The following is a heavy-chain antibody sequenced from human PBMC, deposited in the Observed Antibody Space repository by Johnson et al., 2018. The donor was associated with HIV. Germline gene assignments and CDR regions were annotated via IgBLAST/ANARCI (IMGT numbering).Heavy chain of an antibody. CDR2: IFSVGDV. J-gene: IGHJ1*01. CDR3: ARHAGGDFTYGLFQH. D-gene: IGHD4-17*01. CDR1: GITVGTNY. V-gene: IGHV3-66*02. Sequence: VQLVESGGGLVQPGGSLRLSCAASGITVGTNYMSWVRQAPGKGLEWVSVIFSVGDVYYADSVKGRFTISRDNSKNMVYLQMNSLRPEDTAVYYCARHAGGDFTYGLFQHWGRGTLVTVSS.